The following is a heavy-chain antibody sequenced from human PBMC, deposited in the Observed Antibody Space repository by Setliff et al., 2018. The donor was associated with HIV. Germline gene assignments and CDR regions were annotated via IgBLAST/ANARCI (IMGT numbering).Heavy chain of an antibody. J-gene: IGHJ3*02. V-gene: IGHV1-46*01. CDR1: GYTFTSYY. CDR3: ARDNTAFDI. CDR2: VYPSDGST. Sequence: GASVKVSCKASGYTFTSYYMHWVRQAPGQGLEWMGMVYPSDGSTSYAQKFQGRVTMTRDTSTSTIYMELNSLTSEDTAVYYCARDNTAFDILGQGTMVTVSS. D-gene: IGHD2-2*02.